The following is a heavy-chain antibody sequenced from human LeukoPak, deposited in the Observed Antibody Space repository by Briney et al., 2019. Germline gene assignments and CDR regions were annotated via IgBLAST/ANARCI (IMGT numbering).Heavy chain of an antibody. J-gene: IGHJ4*02. CDR2: IYYSGST. D-gene: IGHD1-20*01. CDR3: ARVHNWNDY. Sequence: SETLSLTCTVSGGSISSYYWSWIRQPPGKGLEWIGYIYYSGSTNYNPSLKSRVTISVDTSKNQFSLKLSSVTAADTAVYYCARVHNWNDYWGQGTLVTVSS. V-gene: IGHV4-59*01. CDR1: GGSISSYY.